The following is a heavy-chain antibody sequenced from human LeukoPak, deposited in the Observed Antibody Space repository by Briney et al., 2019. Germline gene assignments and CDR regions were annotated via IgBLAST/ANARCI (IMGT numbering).Heavy chain of an antibody. CDR2: ISWHSGSI. V-gene: IGHV3-9*01. J-gene: IGHJ4*02. D-gene: IGHD5-24*01. Sequence: SGRSLRLSCAASVFTFDDYAMHWVRQAPGKGLEWGSSISWHSGSIGSAASVQGRFTISRDNAKNSLYLQMNSLRAEDTALYYSAKDIWATIKYYFDYWGPGTLVTVSS. CDR3: AKDIWATIKYYFDY. CDR1: VFTFDDYA.